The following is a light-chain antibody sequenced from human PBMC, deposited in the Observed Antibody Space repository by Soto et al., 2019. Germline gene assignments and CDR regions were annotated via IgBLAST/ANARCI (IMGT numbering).Light chain of an antibody. CDR1: QSLVQSHGSAS. CDR3: MQGRHWSIT. Sequence: DVVMTQSPPSLPFTLGHPASISCRSNQSLVQSHGSASCGWFQQRPGRSPRRLIDNVSNPGAGAAARFSGSLSGTDLALNISRVEAEDVGVYYCMQGRHWSITFGQGTRLEIK. CDR2: NVS. V-gene: IGKV2-30*02. J-gene: IGKJ5*01.